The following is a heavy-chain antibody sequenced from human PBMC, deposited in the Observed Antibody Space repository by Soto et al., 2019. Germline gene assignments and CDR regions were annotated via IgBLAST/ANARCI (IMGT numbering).Heavy chain of an antibody. J-gene: IGHJ4*02. Sequence: GGSLRLSCAASGFTFSSYSMNWVRQAPGKGREWVASMSSSSRCIDYADSVTGRCTNTRDNGKNSLYLQVNSLRAEDTAVYCCARGGTNGLVATSFDYWGLGALVTV. D-gene: IGHD5-12*01. CDR2: MSSSSRCI. V-gene: IGHV3-21*01. CDR3: ARGGTNGLVATSFDY. CDR1: GFTFSSYS.